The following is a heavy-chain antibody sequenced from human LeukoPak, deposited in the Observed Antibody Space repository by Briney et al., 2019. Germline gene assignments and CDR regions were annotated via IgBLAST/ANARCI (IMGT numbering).Heavy chain of an antibody. V-gene: IGHV3-33*01. D-gene: IGHD3-10*01. CDR2: IWYDGSNK. CDR1: GFTFSSYG. Sequence: PGGSLRLSCAASGFTFSSYGMHWVRQAPGKGLEWVAVIWYDGSNKYYADSVKGRFTISRDNSKNTLYLQMNSLRAEDTAVYYCARAYGSGSYYLDYWGQGTLVTVSS. J-gene: IGHJ4*02. CDR3: ARAYGSGSYYLDY.